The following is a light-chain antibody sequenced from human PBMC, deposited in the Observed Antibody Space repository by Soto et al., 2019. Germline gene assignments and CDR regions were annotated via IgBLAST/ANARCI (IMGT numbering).Light chain of an antibody. J-gene: IGLJ2*01. CDR2: NVN. Sequence: QSVLTQPASVSGSPGQSITISCTGTSSDVGDYNSVSCYQQHPGKAPKLIIYNVNTRPSGVSDRFSGSKSCNTASLTISGLQAEDEADYYCSSSSSSSTLVVFGGGTKLTVL. CDR3: SSSSSSSTLVV. V-gene: IGLV2-14*03. CDR1: SSDVGDYNS.